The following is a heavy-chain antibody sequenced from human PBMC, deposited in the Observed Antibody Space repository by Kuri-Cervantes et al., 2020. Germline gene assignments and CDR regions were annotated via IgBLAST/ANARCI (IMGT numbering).Heavy chain of an antibody. CDR3: TTDLGGGELYYYYYMDV. Sequence: GESLKISCAASGFTFSSYSMNWVRQAPGKGLEWVSYISSSSSTIYYADSVKGRFTISRDNAKNSLYLQMNSLKTEDTAVYYCTTDLGGGELYYYYYMDVWGKGTTVTVSS. J-gene: IGHJ6*03. D-gene: IGHD3-10*01. CDR2: ISSSSSTI. V-gene: IGHV3-48*01. CDR1: GFTFSSYS.